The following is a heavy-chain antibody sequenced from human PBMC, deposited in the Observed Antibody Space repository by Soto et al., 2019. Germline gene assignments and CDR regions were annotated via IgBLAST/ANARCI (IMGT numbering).Heavy chain of an antibody. CDR3: ARDSALSDFLEGPGKNYYSGMDV. CDR2: IYYSGST. Sequence: KASETLSLTCTVSGGSINSGDYYWTWLRPPPGKGLEWFGYIYYSGSTYYNPSIESRVTISVDTSRNQFSLKPSSVTAADTAVYYCARDSALSDFLEGPGKNYYSGMDVWGQGTTVTVSS. D-gene: IGHD3-3*01. V-gene: IGHV4-30-4*01. CDR1: GGSINSGDYY. J-gene: IGHJ6*02.